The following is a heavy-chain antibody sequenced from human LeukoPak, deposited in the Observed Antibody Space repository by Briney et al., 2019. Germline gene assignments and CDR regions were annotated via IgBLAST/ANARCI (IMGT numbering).Heavy chain of an antibody. CDR2: ISSSSSYM. V-gene: IGHV3-21*01. D-gene: IGHD5-18*01. Sequence: TGGSLRLSCAASGFTFSSYNMNWVRQAPGKGLEWVSSISSSSSYMYYADSVKGRFTISRDNAKNSLYLQMNSLRAEDTAVYYCARERGYSYGYADYWGQGTLVPVSS. J-gene: IGHJ4*02. CDR1: GFTFSSYN. CDR3: ARERGYSYGYADY.